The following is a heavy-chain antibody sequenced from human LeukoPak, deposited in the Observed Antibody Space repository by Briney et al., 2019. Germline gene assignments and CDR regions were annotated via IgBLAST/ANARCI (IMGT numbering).Heavy chain of an antibody. CDR1: GGSIYSTTFY. V-gene: IGHV4-39*01. Sequence: PSETLSLTCTVSGGSIYSTTFYWGWIRQPPGKGLEWIGSMYYDGSTYHNPSLKSQVTIPVDTSNNQFSLKLTSVTAADTAVYFCARRSDSGSDDGEDYFDYWGQGTLVTVSS. D-gene: IGHD1-26*01. CDR2: MYYDGST. J-gene: IGHJ4*02. CDR3: ARRSDSGSDDGEDYFDY.